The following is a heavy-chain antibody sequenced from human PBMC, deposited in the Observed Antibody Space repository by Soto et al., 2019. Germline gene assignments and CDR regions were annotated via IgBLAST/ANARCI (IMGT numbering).Heavy chain of an antibody. J-gene: IGHJ4*02. CDR3: AREFAY. CDR1: GGSMSSGIYY. V-gene: IGHV4-61*01. Sequence: SETLSLTCTVSGGSMSSGIYYWNWIRQPPGKGLEWIGLIYNSGSTNYNPSLKSRVTISLDTSKTQFSLTLNSVTAADTAVYYCAREFAYWGQGILVTV. CDR2: IYNSGST.